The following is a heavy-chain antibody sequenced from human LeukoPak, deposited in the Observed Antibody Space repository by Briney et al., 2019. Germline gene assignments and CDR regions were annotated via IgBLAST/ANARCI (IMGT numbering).Heavy chain of an antibody. CDR1: GGTFSSYA. CDR2: IIPIFGTA. CDR3: ARDQATITWIQLWFFDY. Sequence: ASVKVSCKASGGTFSSYAISWVRQAPGQGLEWMGGIIPIFGTANYAQKFQGRVTITTDESTSTAYMELSSLRSEDTAVYYCARDQATITWIQLWFFDYWGQGTLVTVSS. V-gene: IGHV1-69*05. D-gene: IGHD5-18*01. J-gene: IGHJ4*02.